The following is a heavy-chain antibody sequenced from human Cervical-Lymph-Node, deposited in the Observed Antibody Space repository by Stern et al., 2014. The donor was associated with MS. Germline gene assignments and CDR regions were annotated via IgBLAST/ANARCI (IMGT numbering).Heavy chain of an antibody. CDR3: AREVAGHRLGMMDV. CDR1: GYTFTSYY. CDR2: INPSGGST. Sequence: VQLLESGAEVKTPGASVKLSCKASGYTFTSYYMHWVRQAPGQGLEWMGIINPSGGSTRYAQNFQGRVTVTRDTSTSTVYMELSSLRSEDTAVYYCAREVAGHRLGMMDVWGQGTSVTVSS. D-gene: IGHD6-19*01. J-gene: IGHJ6*02. V-gene: IGHV1-46*01.